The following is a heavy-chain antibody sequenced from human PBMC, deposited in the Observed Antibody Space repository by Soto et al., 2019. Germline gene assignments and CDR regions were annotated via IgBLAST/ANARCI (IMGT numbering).Heavy chain of an antibody. CDR2: ISWNSGSK. D-gene: IGHD1-1*01. V-gene: IGHV3-9*01. J-gene: IGHJ4*02. CDR3: AKSRQGNNWCYFDF. Sequence: GGSLRLSCAASGFTFDDYAMQWVRQPPGKGLEWVSGISWNSGSKGYADSVKGRFTISRDNAKNSLYLQMNSLRVEDTALYYCAKSRQGNNWCYFDFWGQGTLVTVSS. CDR1: GFTFDDYA.